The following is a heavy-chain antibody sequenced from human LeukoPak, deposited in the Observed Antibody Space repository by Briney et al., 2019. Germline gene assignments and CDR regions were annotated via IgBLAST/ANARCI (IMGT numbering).Heavy chain of an antibody. Sequence: PGGSLRLSCAASGFTFSSYWMSWVRQAPGKGLEWVANIKQDGSEKYYVDSVKGRFTISRDNAKNSLYLQMNSLRAEDTAVYYCASYFRCSGATCYTNYWGQGTLVTVSS. CDR1: GFTFSSYW. J-gene: IGHJ4*02. CDR2: IKQDGSEK. CDR3: ASYFRCSGATCYTNY. V-gene: IGHV3-7*01. D-gene: IGHD2-2*02.